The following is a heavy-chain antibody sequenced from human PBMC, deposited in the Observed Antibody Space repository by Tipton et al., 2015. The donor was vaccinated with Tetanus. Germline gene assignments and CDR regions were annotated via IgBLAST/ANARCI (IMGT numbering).Heavy chain of an antibody. CDR3: ARGGDNLTFQRPTGRWFDP. J-gene: IGHJ5*02. V-gene: IGHV4-31*03. CDR1: GGSVSSGAYC. CDR2: ISSRGST. Sequence: TLSLTCTGSGGSVSSGAYCWSWIRQHPGKGLESIGCISSRGSTYYNPSLTSRVSISVDTSKNQFSLKLTSVTAADTAIYYCARGGDNLTFQRPTGRWFDPWGHGTLVTVSS. D-gene: IGHD1-1*01.